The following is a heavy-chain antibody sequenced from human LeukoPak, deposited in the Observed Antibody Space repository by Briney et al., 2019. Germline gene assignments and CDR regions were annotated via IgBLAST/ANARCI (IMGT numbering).Heavy chain of an antibody. Sequence: GGSLRLTCAASGFTFSSYAMSWVRQAPGKGLEWVSAISGSGGSTYYADSVKGRFTISRDNSKNTLYLQMNSLRAEDTAVYYCAKLTGSPYYFDYWGQGTLVTVSS. CDR1: GFTFSSYA. V-gene: IGHV3-23*01. CDR3: AKLTGSPYYFDY. CDR2: ISGSGGST. D-gene: IGHD1-1*01. J-gene: IGHJ4*02.